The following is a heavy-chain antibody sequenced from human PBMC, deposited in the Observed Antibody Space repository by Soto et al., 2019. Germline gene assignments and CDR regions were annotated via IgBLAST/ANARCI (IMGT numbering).Heavy chain of an antibody. CDR1: GFIFSTYS. CDR2: ISGSSSYI. V-gene: IGHV3-21*01. J-gene: IGHJ4*02. D-gene: IGHD1-26*01. Sequence: GGSLSLSCAASGFIFSTYSMNWVRQAPGKGLEWVSSISGSSSYIYYTDSLKGRFSISRDNAKNLLYLQMSSLRAEDTAVYYCARDKVGMGDFFDYWGQGTLVTVSS. CDR3: ARDKVGMGDFFDY.